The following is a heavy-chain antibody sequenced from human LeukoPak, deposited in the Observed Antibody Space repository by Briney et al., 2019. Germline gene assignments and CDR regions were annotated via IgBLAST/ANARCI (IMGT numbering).Heavy chain of an antibody. CDR1: GYSISSGYY. Sequence: PSETLSLTCTVSGYSISSGYYWGWIRQPPGKGLEWIGSIYHSGSTYYNPSLKSRVTISVDTSKNQFSLKLSSVTAADTAVYYCARSRPPYGSGSYLFDYWGQGTLVTVSS. CDR2: IYHSGST. V-gene: IGHV4-38-2*02. J-gene: IGHJ4*02. D-gene: IGHD3-10*01. CDR3: ARSRPPYGSGSYLFDY.